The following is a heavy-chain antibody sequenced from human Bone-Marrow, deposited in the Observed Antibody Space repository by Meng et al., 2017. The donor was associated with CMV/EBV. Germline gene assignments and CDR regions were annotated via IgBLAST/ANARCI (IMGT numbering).Heavy chain of an antibody. CDR2: IIPILGIA. V-gene: IGHV1-69*04. CDR1: GGTFSSYT. CDR3: ARDGPFRDYYYGMDV. J-gene: IGHJ6*02. Sequence: SVKVSCKASGGTFSSYTISWVRQAPGQGLEWMGRIIPILGIANYAQKFQGRVTITADKSTSTAYMELSSLRSEDTAVYYCARDGPFRDYYYGMDVWGQGPTDTVSS.